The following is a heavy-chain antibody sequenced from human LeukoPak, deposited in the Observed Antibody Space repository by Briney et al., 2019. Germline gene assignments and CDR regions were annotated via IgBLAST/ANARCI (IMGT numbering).Heavy chain of an antibody. J-gene: IGHJ4*02. V-gene: IGHV3-33*06. CDR2: IWYDGSNK. CDR3: AKGGPPGYFDY. CDR1: GFTFSSYG. Sequence: GGSLRLSCAASGFTFSSYGMHWVRQAPGKGLEWVAVIWYDGSNKYYADSVKGRFTISRDNSKNTLYLQMNSLRAEDTAVYYCAKGGPPGYFDYWGQGALVTVSS. D-gene: IGHD6-25*01.